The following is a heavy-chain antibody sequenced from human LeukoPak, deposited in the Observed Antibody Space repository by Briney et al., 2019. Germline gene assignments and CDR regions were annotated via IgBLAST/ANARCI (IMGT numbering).Heavy chain of an antibody. CDR3: ARVSMADPYYYYGMDV. Sequence: ASVKVSRKASGYTFTSYGISWVRQAPGQGLEWMGWISAYNGNTNYAQKLQGRVTMTTDTSTSTAYMELRSLRSDDTAVYYCARVSMADPYYYYGMDVWGQGTTVTVSS. CDR2: ISAYNGNT. V-gene: IGHV1-18*01. CDR1: GYTFTSYG. J-gene: IGHJ6*02. D-gene: IGHD2/OR15-2a*01.